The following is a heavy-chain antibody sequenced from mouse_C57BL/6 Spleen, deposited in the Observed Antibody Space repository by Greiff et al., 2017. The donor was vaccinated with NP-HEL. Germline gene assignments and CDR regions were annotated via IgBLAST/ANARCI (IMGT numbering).Heavy chain of an antibody. J-gene: IGHJ2*01. CDR3: ARHETARYLDY. Sequence: EVHLVESGGDLVKPGGSLKLSCAASGFTFSSYGMSWVRQTPDKRLEWVATISSGGSYTYYPDSVKGRFTISRDNAKNTLYLQMSSLKSEDTAMYYCARHETARYLDYWGQGTTLTVSS. CDR2: ISSGGSYT. V-gene: IGHV5-6*01. CDR1: GFTFSSYG.